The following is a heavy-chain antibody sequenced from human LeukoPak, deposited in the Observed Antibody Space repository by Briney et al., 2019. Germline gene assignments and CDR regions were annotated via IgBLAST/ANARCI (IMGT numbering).Heavy chain of an antibody. CDR1: GYTFTGYY. Sequence: ASVKVSCKAFGYTFTGYYMHWVRQAPGQGLEWMGWINPNSGGTNYAQKFQGRVTMTRDTSISTAYMELSRLRSDDTAVYYCARAPITMVRGVIIVLAYWGQGTLVTVSS. CDR3: ARAPITMVRGVIIVLAY. J-gene: IGHJ4*02. D-gene: IGHD3-10*01. V-gene: IGHV1-2*02. CDR2: INPNSGGT.